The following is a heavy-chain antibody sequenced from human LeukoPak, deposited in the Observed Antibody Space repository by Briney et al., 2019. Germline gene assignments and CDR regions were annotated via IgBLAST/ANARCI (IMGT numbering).Heavy chain of an antibody. CDR1: GGTFSSYA. J-gene: IGHJ4*02. CDR3: ARGCSGGSCYSTADY. Sequence: GSSVKVSCKAFGGTFSSYAISWVRQAPGQGLEWMGGIIPIFGTANYAQKFQGRVTITADESTSTAYMELSSLRSEDTAVYYCARGCSGGSCYSTADYWGQGTLVTVSS. CDR2: IIPIFGTA. V-gene: IGHV1-69*01. D-gene: IGHD2-15*01.